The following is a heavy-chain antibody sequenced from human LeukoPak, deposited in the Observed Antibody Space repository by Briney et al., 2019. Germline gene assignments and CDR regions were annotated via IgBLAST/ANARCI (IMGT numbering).Heavy chain of an antibody. CDR3: ARGEAYDWADY. Sequence: ASVKVSCKASGYTFTSYYMHWVRQAPGQGLEWRGISKPSGGSTSYAQKFQGRVTMTSDMSTSTVYMELSSLRSEDTAVYSCARGEAYDWADYWGQGNLVTVSS. D-gene: IGHD3-16*01. CDR2: SKPSGGST. V-gene: IGHV1-46*01. J-gene: IGHJ4*02. CDR1: GYTFTSYY.